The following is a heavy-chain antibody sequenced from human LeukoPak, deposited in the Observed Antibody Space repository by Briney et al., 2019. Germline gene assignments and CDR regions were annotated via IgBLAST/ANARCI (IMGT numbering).Heavy chain of an antibody. V-gene: IGHV4-59*01. Sequence: SETLSLTCTVSGGSISSYYWSWIRQPPGKGLEWIGYIYYSGSTNYNPSLKSRVTISVDTSKNQFSLKLSSVTAADTAVYYCATNLYNNSWFFDYWGQGTLVTVSS. CDR2: IYYSGST. J-gene: IGHJ4*02. CDR1: GGSISSYY. CDR3: ATNLYNNSWFFDY. D-gene: IGHD6-13*01.